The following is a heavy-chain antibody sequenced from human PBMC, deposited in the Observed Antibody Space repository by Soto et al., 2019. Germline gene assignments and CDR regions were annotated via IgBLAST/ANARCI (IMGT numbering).Heavy chain of an antibody. J-gene: IGHJ4*02. CDR1: GGTFSSYA. CDR3: ARASAASGYYYPTAD. V-gene: IGHV1-69*12. D-gene: IGHD3-22*01. Sequence: QVQLVQSGAEVKKPGSSVKVSCKASGGTFSSYAISWVRQAPGQALEWMGGMIPIFGTANYGQKFQGRVTITADQSTYTAYMERSSVRSANSAVYYGARASAASGYYYPTADWGQGTLVTVSS. CDR2: MIPIFGTA.